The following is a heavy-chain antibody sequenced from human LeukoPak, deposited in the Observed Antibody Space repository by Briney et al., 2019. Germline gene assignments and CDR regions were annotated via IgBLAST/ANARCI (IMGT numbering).Heavy chain of an antibody. J-gene: IGHJ3*02. CDR3: ARQQSLEHDVFDI. Sequence: PSETLSLTCTVSGGSISNKYWSWIRQPPGKGLGWIGCIYYSGSTNYNPSLKSRVTISVDTSKDQFSLKLSSVTAADTAVYYCARQQSLEHDVFDIWGQGTKVTVSS. CDR1: GGSISNKY. V-gene: IGHV4-59*08. CDR2: IYYSGST. D-gene: IGHD1/OR15-1a*01.